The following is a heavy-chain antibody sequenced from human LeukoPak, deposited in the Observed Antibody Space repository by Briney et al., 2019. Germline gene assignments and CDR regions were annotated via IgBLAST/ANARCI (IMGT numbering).Heavy chain of an antibody. D-gene: IGHD3-10*01. CDR3: ARLKLYGSGSHVDY. CDR2: IYYSGST. Sequence: PSETLSLTCTVSGGSISSSSYYWGWIRQPPGKGLEWIGSIYYSGSTYYNPSLKSRVTISVDTSKNQFSLKLSSVTAADTAVYYCARLKLYGSGSHVDYWGQGTLVTVSS. V-gene: IGHV4-39*07. CDR1: GGSISSSSYY. J-gene: IGHJ4*02.